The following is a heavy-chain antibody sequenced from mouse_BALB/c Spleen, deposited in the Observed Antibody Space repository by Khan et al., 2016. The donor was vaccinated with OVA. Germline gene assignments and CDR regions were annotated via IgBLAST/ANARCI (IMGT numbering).Heavy chain of an antibody. D-gene: IGHD4-1*01. CDR1: GYTFTNYG. Sequence: QIQLVQSGPELKKPGETVKISCKASGYTFTNYGMNWVQQAPGKGLKWMGWINTYTGEPTYADDFKGRFAFSLETSASTAYLQINNLKNEDTATYFCARWGQLTGTSFDYWGQGTTLTVSS. CDR2: INTYTGEP. CDR3: ARWGQLTGTSFDY. J-gene: IGHJ2*01. V-gene: IGHV9-3-1*01.